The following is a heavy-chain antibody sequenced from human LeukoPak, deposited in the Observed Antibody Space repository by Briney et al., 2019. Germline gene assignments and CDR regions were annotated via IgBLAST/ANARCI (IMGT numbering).Heavy chain of an antibody. J-gene: IGHJ4*02. CDR3: ARDDYYDSSGYYYVVHY. CDR1: GFTFSDYY. D-gene: IGHD3-22*01. V-gene: IGHV3-11*01. Sequence: GGSLRLSCAASGFTFSDYYMSWIRQAPGKGLEWVSYISSSGSTIYYADSVKGRFTISRDNAKNSLYLQMNSLRAEDTAVYYCARDDYYDSSGYYYVVHYWGQGTLVTVSS. CDR2: ISSSGSTI.